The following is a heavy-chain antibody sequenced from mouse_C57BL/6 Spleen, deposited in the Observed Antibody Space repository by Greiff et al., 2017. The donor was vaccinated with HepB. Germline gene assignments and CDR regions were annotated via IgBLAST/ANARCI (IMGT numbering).Heavy chain of an antibody. CDR1: GYTFTSYW. CDR3: ARREYGYDRDAMDY. J-gene: IGHJ4*01. Sequence: QVQLQQPGAELVMPGASVKLSCKASGYTFTSYWMHWVKQRPGQGLEWIGEIDPSDSYTNYNQKFKGKSTLTVDKSSSTAYMQLSSLTSEDSAVYYCARREYGYDRDAMDYWGQGTSVTVSS. D-gene: IGHD2-2*01. V-gene: IGHV1-69*01. CDR2: IDPSDSYT.